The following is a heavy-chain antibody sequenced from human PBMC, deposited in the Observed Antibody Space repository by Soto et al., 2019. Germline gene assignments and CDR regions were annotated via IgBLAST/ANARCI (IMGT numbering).Heavy chain of an antibody. CDR1: GGSISSYY. CDR2: IYYSGST. D-gene: IGHD3-22*01. CDR3: ARATDYYDSSGFLQGMDV. V-gene: IGHV4-59*01. Sequence: SETLSLTCTVSGGSISSYYWSWIRQPPGKGLEWTGYIYYSGSTNYNPSLKSRVTISVDTSKNQFSLKLSSVTAADTAVYYCARATDYYDSSGFLQGMDVWAKGPRSPSP. J-gene: IGHJ6*02.